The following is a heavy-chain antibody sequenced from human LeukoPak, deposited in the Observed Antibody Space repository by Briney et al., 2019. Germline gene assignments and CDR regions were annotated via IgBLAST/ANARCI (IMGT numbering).Heavy chain of an antibody. CDR2: IYYSGST. CDR1: GDSMNNYY. CDR3: ARGRYGWLPFDF. V-gene: IGHV4-59*01. D-gene: IGHD3-16*01. Sequence: SETLSLTCTVSGDSMNNYYWNWIRQSPGKGLEWIGYIYYSGSTNYNPSLKSRVTISVDTSKNQFTLKLNSVTAADTAVYYCARGRYGWLPFDFWGQGTLVTVSS. J-gene: IGHJ4*02.